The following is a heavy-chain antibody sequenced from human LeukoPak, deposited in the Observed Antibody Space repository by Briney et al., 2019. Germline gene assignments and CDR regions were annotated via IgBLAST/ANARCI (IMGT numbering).Heavy chain of an antibody. CDR2: IYHTGNT. D-gene: IGHD3-9*01. CDR1: GGSISSDGYS. V-gene: IGHV4-30-2*01. J-gene: IGHJ6*02. CDR3: AREAYDVLTGLGGGMDV. Sequence: SETLSLTCAVSGGSISSDGYSWSWIRQPPGKGLEWMGYIYHTGNTYYNPALRSRVTISLDRSKNQFSLKLTSVTAADTAVYYCAREAYDVLTGLGGGMDVWGQGTTVTVSS.